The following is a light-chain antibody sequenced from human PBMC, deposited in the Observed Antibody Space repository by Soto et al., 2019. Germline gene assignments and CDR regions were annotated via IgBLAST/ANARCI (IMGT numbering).Light chain of an antibody. CDR3: SSYTSSSTLLYV. Sequence: QSALTQPASVSGSPGQSITISCTGTSSDVGGYNYVSWYQQHPGKAPKLMLYDVSNRPSGVSNRFSGAKPGNTASLTISGLQAEDEADYYCSSYTSSSTLLYVFGTGTKLTVL. CDR1: SSDVGGYNY. J-gene: IGLJ1*01. CDR2: DVS. V-gene: IGLV2-14*01.